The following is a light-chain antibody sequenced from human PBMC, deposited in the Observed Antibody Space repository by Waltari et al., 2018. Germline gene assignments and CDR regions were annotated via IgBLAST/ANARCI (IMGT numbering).Light chain of an antibody. J-gene: IGLJ2*01. CDR1: ALPNQY. Sequence: SYELTQPPSISVSPGQTATITCSGDALPNQYAYWYRQKAGQAPLLLIYKDNERPSGISDRFSGSTARTTATLTISAIQAEDESDYYCQSADKSGAYEVFGGGTRVSVL. V-gene: IGLV3-25*03. CDR2: KDN. CDR3: QSADKSGAYEV.